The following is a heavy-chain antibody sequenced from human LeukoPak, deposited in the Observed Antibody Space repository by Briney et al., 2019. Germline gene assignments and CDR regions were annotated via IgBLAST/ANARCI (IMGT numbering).Heavy chain of an antibody. V-gene: IGHV3-21*01. CDR1: GFTFSSYS. J-gene: IGHJ4*02. D-gene: IGHD3-22*01. Sequence: GGSLRLSCAASGFTFSSYSMNWVRQAPGKGLEWVSSISSSSYIYYADSVKGRFTISRDNAKNSLYLQMNSLRAEDTAVYYCARLPGGKYYDSSGYHYFDYWGQGTLVTVSS. CDR2: ISSSSYI. CDR3: ARLPGGKYYDSSGYHYFDY.